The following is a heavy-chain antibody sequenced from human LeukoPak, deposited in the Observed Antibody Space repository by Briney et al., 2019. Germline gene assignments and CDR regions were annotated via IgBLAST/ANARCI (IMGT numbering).Heavy chain of an antibody. J-gene: IGHJ4*02. Sequence: GGSLRLSCAASGFTFSSYGMHWVRQAPGKGLEWVAIISYDGSNKYYAESVKGRLTISRDNSNNTLYLQMNSLRAEDTAVYYCARVGFTYGYGFSKAVDYWGQGTLVTVSS. D-gene: IGHD5-18*01. CDR3: ARVGFTYGYGFSKAVDY. V-gene: IGHV3-30*03. CDR1: GFTFSSYG. CDR2: ISYDGSNK.